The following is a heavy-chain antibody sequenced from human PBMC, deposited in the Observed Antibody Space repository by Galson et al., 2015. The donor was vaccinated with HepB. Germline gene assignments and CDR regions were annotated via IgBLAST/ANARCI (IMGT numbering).Heavy chain of an antibody. D-gene: IGHD3-3*01. CDR2: IYPGDSDT. V-gene: IGHV5-51*03. J-gene: IGHJ6*03. CDR3: AKRISITFFGPGKNYMDV. CDR1: GSSFTTYW. Sequence: QSGAEVTNPGESLKLSCKASGSSFTTYWIAWVRKTPGKGLEWMGIIYPGDSDTRYSPSFRSQVTISADKATNTAVLQWSSLKASDTAMYYCAKRISITFFGPGKNYMDVWGKGTTVTVSS.